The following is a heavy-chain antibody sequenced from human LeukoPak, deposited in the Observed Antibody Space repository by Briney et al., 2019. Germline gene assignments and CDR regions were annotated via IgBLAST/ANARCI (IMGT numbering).Heavy chain of an antibody. CDR3: ARHSDGRDVVPGTYYSHAMDV. Sequence: GSLRLSCAASGFTFSSYAMSWIRQPPGKGLEWIGEINHSGNTNYNPSLKSRVTVSMDTSKNQVSLKLSSVTAADTAVYYCARHSDGRDVVPGTYYSHAMDVWGQGTTVTVSS. V-gene: IGHV4-34*01. J-gene: IGHJ6*02. CDR2: INHSGNT. CDR1: GFTFSSYA. D-gene: IGHD2-2*01.